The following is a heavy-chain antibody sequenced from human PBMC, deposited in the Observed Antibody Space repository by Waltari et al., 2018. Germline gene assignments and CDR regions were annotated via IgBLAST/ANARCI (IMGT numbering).Heavy chain of an antibody. Sequence: EVQLLESGGGLVQPGGSLILSCAASGFTFSSYAMSWVRQAPGKGLEWVSAISGSGGSTYYADSVKGRFTISRDNSKNTLYLQMNSLRAEDTAVYYCAKDDGYSSSFDLWGRGTLVTVSS. J-gene: IGHJ2*01. V-gene: IGHV3-23*01. CDR3: AKDDGYSSSFDL. D-gene: IGHD5-18*01. CDR2: ISGSGGST. CDR1: GFTFSSYA.